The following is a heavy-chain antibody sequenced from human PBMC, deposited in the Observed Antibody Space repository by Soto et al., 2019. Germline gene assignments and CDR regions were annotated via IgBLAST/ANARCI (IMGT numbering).Heavy chain of an antibody. Sequence: PGGSLRLSCAASGFTFRSYIMNWVRQAPGKGLEWVSSISSSRDNIYYADSVKGRYTISRDNAKNTLYLQMNSLRAEDTAVYYCARGHGSGNYFQYLFDYWGQGTLVTVSS. V-gene: IGHV3-21*01. CDR3: ARGHGSGNYFQYLFDY. CDR1: GFTFRSYI. J-gene: IGHJ4*02. D-gene: IGHD3-10*01. CDR2: ISSSRDNI.